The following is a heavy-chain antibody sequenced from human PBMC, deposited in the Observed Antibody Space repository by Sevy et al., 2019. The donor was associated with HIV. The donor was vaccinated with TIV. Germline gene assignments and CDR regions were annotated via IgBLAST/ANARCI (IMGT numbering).Heavy chain of an antibody. J-gene: IGHJ5*02. CDR2: IIPIFGTA. Sequence: ASVKVSCKASGGTFSSYAISWVRQAPGQGLEWMGGIIPIFGTANYAQKFQGRVTITADESTSTAYMELGSLRSEDTAVYYCARAVIAAGEWDNWFDPWGQGTLVTVSS. CDR1: GGTFSSYA. CDR3: ARAVIAAGEWDNWFDP. D-gene: IGHD6-25*01. V-gene: IGHV1-69*13.